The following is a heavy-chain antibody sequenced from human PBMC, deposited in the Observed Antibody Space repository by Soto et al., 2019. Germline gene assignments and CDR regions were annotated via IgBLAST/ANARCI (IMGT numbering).Heavy chain of an antibody. D-gene: IGHD6-13*01. CDR2: IYYSGTT. CDR1: GGSITPFY. J-gene: IGHJ5*02. V-gene: IGHV4-59*01. CDR3: AKSYTSSWYLSS. Sequence: SETLSLTCTVSGGSITPFYWSWIRQPPGRGLEWLGYIYYSGTTNYNPSLKSRVTILVDTSQNQFSLKLSSVTAADTAVYYCAKSYTSSWYLSSSGQGTLVTVSS.